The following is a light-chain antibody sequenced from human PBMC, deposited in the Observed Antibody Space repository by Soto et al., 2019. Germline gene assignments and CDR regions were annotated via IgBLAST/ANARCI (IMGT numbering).Light chain of an antibody. CDR3: QSYDSSNHAV. CDR2: EDN. V-gene: IGLV6-57*04. J-gene: IGLJ7*01. CDR1: SGSIASNY. Sequence: NFMLTQPHSVSESPGKTVTISCTRSSGSIASNYVQWYQQRPGSAPTTVIYEDNQRPSGVPNRFSGSIDSSSNSASLTISGLKTEDGADYYCQSYDSSNHAVFGGGTQLTVL.